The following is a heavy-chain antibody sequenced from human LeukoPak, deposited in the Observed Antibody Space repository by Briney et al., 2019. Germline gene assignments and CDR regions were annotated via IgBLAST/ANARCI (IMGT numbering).Heavy chain of an antibody. J-gene: IGHJ3*02. D-gene: IGHD3-9*01. V-gene: IGHV1-69*13. CDR3: ARERGDILTGFHAFDI. Sequence: SVKVSCKASGGTFSSYAISWVRQAPGQGLEWMGGIIPIFGTANDAQKFQGRVTITADESTSTAYMELSSLRSEDTAVYYCARERGDILTGFHAFDIWGQGTMTVSS. CDR2: IIPIFGTA. CDR1: GGTFSSYA.